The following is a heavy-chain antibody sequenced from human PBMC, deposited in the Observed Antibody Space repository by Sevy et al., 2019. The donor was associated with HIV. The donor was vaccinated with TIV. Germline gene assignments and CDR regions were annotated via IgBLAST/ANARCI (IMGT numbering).Heavy chain of an antibody. J-gene: IGHJ6*02. D-gene: IGHD4-4*01. Sequence: GGSLRLSCAASGFTFDDYTMHWVRQAPGKGLEWVSLISWDGGSTYYADSVKGRFTISRDNSKNSLYLQMNSLRTEDTALHYCAKDRRAGYSNYVYYGMDVWGQGTTVTVSS. CDR3: AKDRRAGYSNYVYYGMDV. CDR1: GFTFDDYT. CDR2: ISWDGGST. V-gene: IGHV3-43*01.